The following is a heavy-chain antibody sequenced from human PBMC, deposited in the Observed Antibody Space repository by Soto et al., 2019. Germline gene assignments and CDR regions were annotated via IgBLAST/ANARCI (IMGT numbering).Heavy chain of an antibody. CDR3: ATTRSYDSHRLFDY. CDR1: GYTFKTYG. V-gene: IGHV1-18*04. D-gene: IGHD3-10*01. Sequence: GASVKVSCKSSGYTFKTYGISWVRQAPGQGLEWMGWISPYNGDRRLSEKMQGRLTMTTDTSTSTGYMELRSLTADDTAVYYCATTRSYDSHRLFDYWGQGTLVTVSS. CDR2: ISPYNGDR. J-gene: IGHJ4*02.